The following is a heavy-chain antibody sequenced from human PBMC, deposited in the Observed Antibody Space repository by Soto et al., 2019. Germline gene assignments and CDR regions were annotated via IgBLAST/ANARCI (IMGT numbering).Heavy chain of an antibody. J-gene: IGHJ4*02. D-gene: IGHD5-18*01. V-gene: IGHV3-23*01. CDR3: TRDVQLQSFDY. CDR1: GFTFRSNV. Sequence: GGSLRLSCAASGFTFRSNVMSWVRQAPGKGLEWVSGISGSGGTTYYADSVKGRFTISRDNSKNTLYLQMNGLRVEDTALYYCTRDVQLQSFDYWGQGTLVTVSS. CDR2: ISGSGGTT.